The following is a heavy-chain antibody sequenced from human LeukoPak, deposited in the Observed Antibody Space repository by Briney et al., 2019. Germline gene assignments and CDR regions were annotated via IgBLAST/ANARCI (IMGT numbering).Heavy chain of an antibody. D-gene: IGHD5-24*01. CDR3: ARGDGCNDLYPGY. CDR1: GGSISSYY. J-gene: IGHJ4*02. CDR2: IYYSGST. V-gene: IGHV4-59*01. Sequence: PSETLSLTCTVSGGSISSYYWSWIRQPPGKGLEWIGYIYYSGSTNYNPSLKSRVTISVDTSKNQFSLKLSSVTAADTAVYYCARGDGCNDLYPGYWGQGTLVTVSS.